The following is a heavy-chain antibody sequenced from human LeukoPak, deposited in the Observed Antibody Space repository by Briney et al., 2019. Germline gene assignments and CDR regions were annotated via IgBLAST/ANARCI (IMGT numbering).Heavy chain of an antibody. Sequence: GGSLRLSCVASGLTFSSHHMNWVRQTPGRGLESVATIKPDGSEKYYVDSVKGRFTISRDNAKSSLYLQMNSLRAEDTGVYFCARMSSYCDYWGQGTLVTVSS. CDR2: IKPDGSEK. J-gene: IGHJ4*02. V-gene: IGHV3-7*01. D-gene: IGHD2-2*01. CDR3: ARMSSYCDY. CDR1: GLTFSSHH.